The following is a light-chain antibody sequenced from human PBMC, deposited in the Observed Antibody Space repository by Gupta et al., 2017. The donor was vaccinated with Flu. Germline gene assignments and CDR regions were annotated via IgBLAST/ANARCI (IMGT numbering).Light chain of an antibody. J-gene: IGLJ2*01. CDR2: ENN. Sequence: QSVLTPPPSVSAAPGQKVTISCSGSSSNIGNNYVSWYQQLPGTAPKLLIYENNKRPSGIPDRFSGSKSGTSATLGITRLQTGDEADYYCGTWDSSLSAVVFGGGTKLTVL. CDR1: SSNIGNNY. CDR3: GTWDSSLSAVV. V-gene: IGLV1-51*02.